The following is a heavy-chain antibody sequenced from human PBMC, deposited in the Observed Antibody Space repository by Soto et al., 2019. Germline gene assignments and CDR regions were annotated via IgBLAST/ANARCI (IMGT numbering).Heavy chain of an antibody. Sequence: EVHLLESGGGLVQPGGSLRLSCAASGFTFSSYAMSCVRQAPGKGLEWVSAISGRGGSTYYADSVKGRFTISRDNSKNTLYLQMNSLRAEDTAVYYCAKENCYSSSWFDFDYWGQGTLGTVSS. CDR3: AKENCYSSSWFDFDY. D-gene: IGHD6-13*01. J-gene: IGHJ4*02. CDR2: ISGRGGST. V-gene: IGHV3-23*01. CDR1: GFTFSSYA.